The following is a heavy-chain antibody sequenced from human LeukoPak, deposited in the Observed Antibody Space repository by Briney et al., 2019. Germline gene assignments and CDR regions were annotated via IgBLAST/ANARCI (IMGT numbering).Heavy chain of an antibody. CDR3: ARFGYVVQGVDY. CDR2: IYYSGST. V-gene: IGHV4-39*01. Sequence: SETLSLTCTVSGGSISSSSYYWGWIRQPPGKGLEWIGSIYYSGSTYYNPSLKSRVTISVDTSKNQFSLKLSSVTAADTAVYYCARFGYVVQGVDYWGQGTLVTVSS. CDR1: GGSISSSSYY. J-gene: IGHJ4*02. D-gene: IGHD3-10*01.